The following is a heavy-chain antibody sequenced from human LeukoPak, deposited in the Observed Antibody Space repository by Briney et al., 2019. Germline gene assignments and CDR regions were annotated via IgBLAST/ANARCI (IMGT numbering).Heavy chain of an antibody. J-gene: IGHJ4*02. CDR1: GFTFSSCT. V-gene: IGHV3-21*01. Sequence: GGSLRLSCAASGFTFSSCTMNWVRQAPGKGLEWVSSISSGSSYIYYADSVKGRFTISRDNAKNSLYLQMNSLRAEDTALYYCASIPPSSYSSNWNRFDYWGQGTQVTVSS. CDR3: ASIPPSSYSSNWNRFDY. CDR2: ISSGSSYI. D-gene: IGHD6-13*01.